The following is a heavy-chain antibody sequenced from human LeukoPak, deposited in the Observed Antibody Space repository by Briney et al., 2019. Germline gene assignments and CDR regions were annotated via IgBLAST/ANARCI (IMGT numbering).Heavy chain of an antibody. Sequence: PGGSLRLSCAASGFTFSTYEINWVRQAPGKGLEWLSHISTSGSSIHYADSVKGRFTISRDNAKNSLYLQMNSLRVEDTAVYYARDATTELGTVYMDVWGKGTTVTISS. CDR3: ARDATTELGTVYMDV. CDR2: ISTSGSSI. J-gene: IGHJ6*03. V-gene: IGHV3-48*03. CDR1: GFTFSTYE. D-gene: IGHD4-17*01.